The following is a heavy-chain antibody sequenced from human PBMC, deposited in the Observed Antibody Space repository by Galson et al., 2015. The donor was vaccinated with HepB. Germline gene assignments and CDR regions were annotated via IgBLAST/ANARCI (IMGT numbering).Heavy chain of an antibody. CDR2: TSYDGSST. CDR3: ARDDSGNYYDSSCIFDY. CDR1: GFTFSNYA. V-gene: IGHV3-30-3*01. J-gene: IGHJ4*02. D-gene: IGHD3-22*01. Sequence: SLRLSCAASGFTFSNYALHWVRQAPGKGLEWVAFTSYDGSSTFYADFVKGRFIISRDNSKNTLYLQMNSLTPEDTAVYYCARDDSGNYYDSSCIFDYWGQGTLVTVSS.